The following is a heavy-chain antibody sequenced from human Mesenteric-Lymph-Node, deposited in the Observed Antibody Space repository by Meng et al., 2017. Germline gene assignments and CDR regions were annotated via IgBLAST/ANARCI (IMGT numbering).Heavy chain of an antibody. CDR3: TRADIAAAGTGGY. D-gene: IGHD6-13*01. Sequence: QVQLVQSGAEVKKPGALVKLPCKATGYTFSNYGISWVRQAPGQGLEWMGWISGYSGNTKYAQKLQGRVTMTTDTSTNTAYMELRSLRSDDTAVYYCTRADIAAAGTGGYWGQGTLVTVSS. CDR2: ISGYSGNT. J-gene: IGHJ4*02. V-gene: IGHV1-18*01. CDR1: GYTFSNYG.